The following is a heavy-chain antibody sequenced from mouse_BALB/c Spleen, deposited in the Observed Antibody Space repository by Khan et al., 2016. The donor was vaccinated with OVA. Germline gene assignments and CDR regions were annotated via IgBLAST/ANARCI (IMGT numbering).Heavy chain of an antibody. J-gene: IGHJ2*01. CDR2: ISSGSSTT. CDR1: GFTFSGFG. V-gene: IGHV5-17*02. Sequence: EVELVESGGGLVQPGGSRKLSCAASGFTFSGFGMHWVRQAPEKGLEWVAYISSGSSTTYYADTVKGRFTISRDNPKNTLFRQMASLRSEDTALYSCCGSGYYCFDYWGQGTTLTVSS. D-gene: IGHD2-3*01. CDR3: CGSGYYCFDY.